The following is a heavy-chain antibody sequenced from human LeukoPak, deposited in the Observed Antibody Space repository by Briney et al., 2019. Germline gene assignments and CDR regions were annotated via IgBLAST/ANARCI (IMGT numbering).Heavy chain of an antibody. Sequence: PGGSLRLSCAASGFTFSSYAMGWVRQAPGKGLEWVSSIGGSGGGTYYADSVKGRFTISRDNSKNTLYLQMNSLRAEDTAVYYCADYFDSSDYYVGYFQHWGQGTLVTVSS. D-gene: IGHD3-22*01. CDR3: ADYFDSSDYYVGYFQH. J-gene: IGHJ1*01. CDR1: GFTFSSYA. CDR2: IGGSGGGT. V-gene: IGHV3-23*01.